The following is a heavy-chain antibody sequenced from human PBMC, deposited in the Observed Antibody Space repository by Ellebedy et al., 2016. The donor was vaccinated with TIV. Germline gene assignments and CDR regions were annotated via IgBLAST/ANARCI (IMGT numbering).Heavy chain of an antibody. J-gene: IGHJ6*02. V-gene: IGHV3-11*06. Sequence: GESLKISCAASGFTFSDYYMSWIRQAPGKGLELVSYISSSGTYTKYADYVKGRFTISRDNAKNSLYLQVNSLRAEDTAVYYCARDWGSWLVHSYYYYGMDVWGQGTTVTVSS. CDR2: ISSSGTYT. CDR3: ARDWGSWLVHSYYYYGMDV. CDR1: GFTFSDYY. D-gene: IGHD6-19*01.